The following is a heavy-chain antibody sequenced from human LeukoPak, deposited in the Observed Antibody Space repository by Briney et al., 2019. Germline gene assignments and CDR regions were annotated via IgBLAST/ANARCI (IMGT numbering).Heavy chain of an antibody. J-gene: IGHJ4*02. CDR1: GFTFSSDA. CDR2: ISGSGGST. Sequence: GASLRLSCAASGFTFSSDAMSWVRQAPGKGLEWVSAISGSGGSTYYADSVKGRFTISRDNSKNTLYLQMNSLRAEDTAVYYCAKDRSGRYSSSWYYDYWGQGTLVTVSS. D-gene: IGHD6-13*01. V-gene: IGHV3-23*01. CDR3: AKDRSGRYSSSWYYDY.